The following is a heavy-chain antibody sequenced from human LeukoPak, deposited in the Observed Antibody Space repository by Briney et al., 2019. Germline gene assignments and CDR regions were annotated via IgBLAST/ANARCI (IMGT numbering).Heavy chain of an antibody. V-gene: IGHV1-2*02. CDR2: IVPITGDT. D-gene: IGHD3-22*01. CDR3: ARATRYDSSDARSHYFDL. CDR1: GYSFSEYY. J-gene: IGHJ2*01. Sequence: GASVKVSCRASGYSFSEYYLHWVRQAPGQGLEWMGWIVPITGDTRYAPRFQGRVTLTSDTSASTAYLELSSLRSDDTAVFYCARATRYDSSDARSHYFDLWGRGTLVTVPS.